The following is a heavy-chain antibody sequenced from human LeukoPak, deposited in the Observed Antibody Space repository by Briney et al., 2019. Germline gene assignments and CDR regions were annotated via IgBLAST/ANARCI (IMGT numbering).Heavy chain of an antibody. CDR2: MNPNSGNT. CDR1: GYTFTNYD. D-gene: IGHD2-21*02. V-gene: IGHV1-8*01. Sequence: ASVKVSCKASGYTFTNYDINWVRQAPGQGLEWMGWMNPNSGNTGYTQKFQGRITMTRNISITTAYMELSSLRSEDTAVYYCARYRVKVMTAMAYYFDYWGQGTLVTVSS. J-gene: IGHJ4*02. CDR3: ARYRVKVMTAMAYYFDY.